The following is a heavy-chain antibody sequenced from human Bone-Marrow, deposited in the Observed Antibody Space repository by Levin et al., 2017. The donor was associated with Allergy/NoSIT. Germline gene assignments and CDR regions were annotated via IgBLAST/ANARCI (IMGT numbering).Heavy chain of an antibody. Sequence: PSETLSLTCSVSGGSISSSRYYWGWIRQPPGKQLEWIGSIYYDGSTHHNPSLKVRVTMSGDSSKNQFSLKLSSVTAADTDMSLCASRPSEYNILTGDYAAHFDFWGPGTLVTVSS. V-gene: IGHV4-39*01. CDR2: IYYDGST. D-gene: IGHD3-9*01. CDR1: GGSISSSRYY. J-gene: IGHJ4*02. CDR3: ASRPSEYNILTGDYAAHFDF.